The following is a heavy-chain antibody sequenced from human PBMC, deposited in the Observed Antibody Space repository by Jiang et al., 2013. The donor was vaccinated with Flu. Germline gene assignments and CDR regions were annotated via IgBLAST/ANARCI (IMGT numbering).Heavy chain of an antibody. V-gene: IGHV1-2*02. J-gene: IGHJ2*01. CDR1: GYTFTGYY. Sequence: SGAEVKKPGASVKVSCKASGYTFTGYYMHWVRQAPGQGLEWMGWINPNSGGTNYAQKFQGRVTMTRDTSISTAYMELSRLRSDDTAVYYCAVENKAHCSSTSCYSSYWYFDLWGRGTLVTVSS. CDR3: AVENKAHCSSTSCYSSYWYFDL. CDR2: INPNSGGT. D-gene: IGHD2-2*01.